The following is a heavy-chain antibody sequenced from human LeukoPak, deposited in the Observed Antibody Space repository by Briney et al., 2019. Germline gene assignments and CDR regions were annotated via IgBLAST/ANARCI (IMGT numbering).Heavy chain of an antibody. J-gene: IGHJ4*02. D-gene: IGHD6-19*01. Sequence: GRSLRLSCAASGFTFSSYGMHWVRQAPGKGLEWVGRIKSKTDGGTTDYAAPVKGRFTISRDDSKNTLYLQMNSLKTEDTAVYYCTTAYSSGWYFAAGYYFDYWGQGTLVTVSS. CDR3: TTAYSSGWYFAAGYYFDY. CDR2: IKSKTDGGTT. CDR1: GFTFSSYG. V-gene: IGHV3-15*01.